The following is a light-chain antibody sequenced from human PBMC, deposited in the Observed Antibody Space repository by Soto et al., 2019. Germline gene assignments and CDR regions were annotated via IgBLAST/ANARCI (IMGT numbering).Light chain of an antibody. CDR2: DVN. Sequence: QSALTQPRSVSGSPGQSVTISCTGTNSDIGDYNYVSWYQQHPGKAPKVMIYDVNRRPSGVPDRFSGPKSGNTASLTISGLQAEDEADHYCCSYAGTYNFWVFGGGTKLTVL. J-gene: IGLJ3*02. V-gene: IGLV2-11*01. CDR1: NSDIGDYNY. CDR3: CSYAGTYNFWV.